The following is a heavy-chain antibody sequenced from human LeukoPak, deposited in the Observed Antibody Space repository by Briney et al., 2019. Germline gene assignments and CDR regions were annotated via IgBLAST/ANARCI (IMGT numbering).Heavy chain of an antibody. J-gene: IGHJ4*02. D-gene: IGHD3-22*01. CDR1: GGTFSSYG. Sequence: SVKVSCKASGGTFSSYGITWVRQAPGQGLEWMGRIIPIFDITNYAQKFQGRVTMTRDTSTSTVYMELSSLRSEDTAVYYCARGSDSSGYYSYYFNYWGQGTLVTVSS. CDR2: IIPIFDIT. CDR3: ARGSDSSGYYSYYFNY. V-gene: IGHV1-69*04.